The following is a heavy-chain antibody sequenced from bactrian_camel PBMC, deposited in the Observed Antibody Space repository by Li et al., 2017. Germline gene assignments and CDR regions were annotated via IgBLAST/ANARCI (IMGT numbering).Heavy chain of an antibody. CDR1: NRPSDINC. J-gene: IGHJ4*01. Sequence: HVQLVESGGGSVQAGGSLRLSCAASNRPSDINCLGWSRQAPGKGLEWVSGIDSGGGNTYNADSVKGRFTISRDDAKNTLYLQSNSLKTEDTAMYYCAKDSECTDGDCYRRGQGTQVTVS. V-gene: IGHV3S1*01. CDR3: AKDSECTDGDCYR. CDR2: IDSGGGNT. D-gene: IGHD3*01.